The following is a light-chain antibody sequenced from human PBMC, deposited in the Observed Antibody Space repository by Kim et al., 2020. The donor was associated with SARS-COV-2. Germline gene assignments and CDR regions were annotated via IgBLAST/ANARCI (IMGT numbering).Light chain of an antibody. J-gene: IGLJ3*02. V-gene: IGLV3-1*01. CDR3: QAWDSFTEVV. Sequence: SYELTQPPSVSVSPGQTASITCSGDKLGDKYACWYQQKPGQSPVLVIYQDNKRPSGIPERFSGSNSGNTATLTISGTQAMDEADYYCQAWDSFTEVVFGGGTQLTVL. CDR2: QDN. CDR1: KLGDKY.